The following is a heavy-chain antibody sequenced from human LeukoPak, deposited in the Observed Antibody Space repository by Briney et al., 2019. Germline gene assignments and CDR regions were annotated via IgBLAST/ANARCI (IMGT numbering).Heavy chain of an antibody. CDR3: ARAGGNPAGRRGYFDY. V-gene: IGHV3-23*01. CDR1: GFTFSSYA. D-gene: IGHD6-19*01. Sequence: GGSLRLSCAASGFTFSSYAMSWVRQAPGKGLEWVSAISGSGGSTYYADSVKGRFTISRDNSKNTLYLQMNSLRAEDTAVYYCARAGGNPAGRRGYFDYWGQGTLVTVSS. CDR2: ISGSGGST. J-gene: IGHJ4*02.